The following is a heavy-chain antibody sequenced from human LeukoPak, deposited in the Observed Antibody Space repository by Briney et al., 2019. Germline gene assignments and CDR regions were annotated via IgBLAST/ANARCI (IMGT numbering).Heavy chain of an antibody. CDR3: ARGYSGSSLDAFDI. V-gene: IGHV1-69*05. J-gene: IGHJ3*02. CDR1: GGTFSSYA. Sequence: SVKVSCKASGGTFSSYAISWVRQAPGQGLEWMGGIIPIFGTANYAQKFQGRVTITTDESTSTAYMELSSLRSEDTAVYYCARGYSGSSLDAFDIWGQGTMVTVSS. D-gene: IGHD1-26*01. CDR2: IIPIFGTA.